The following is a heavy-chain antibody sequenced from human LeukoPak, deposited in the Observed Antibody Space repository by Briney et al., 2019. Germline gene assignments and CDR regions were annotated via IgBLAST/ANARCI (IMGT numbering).Heavy chain of an antibody. D-gene: IGHD2-15*01. CDR1: GYTFASYF. V-gene: IGHV1-46*01. Sequence: ASVKVSCKASGYTFASYFMHWVRQAPGQGLEWMGIINPSGGSISYAQKFQGRVTMTRDTSTSTVYMELSSLRSEDTAVYYCARGSDLVVVPARGYYFHSWGQGTLATVSS. CDR2: INPSGGSI. CDR3: ARGSDLVVVPARGYYFHS. J-gene: IGHJ4*02.